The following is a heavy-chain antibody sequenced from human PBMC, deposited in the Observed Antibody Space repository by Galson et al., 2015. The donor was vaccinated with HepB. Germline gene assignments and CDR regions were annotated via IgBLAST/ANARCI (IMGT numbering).Heavy chain of an antibody. CDR2: ISGSGGST. V-gene: IGHV3-23*01. CDR3: AKVGGTGYCSGGSCYSFWGEDYGMDV. D-gene: IGHD2-15*01. CDR1: GFTFSSYA. Sequence: SLRLSCAASGFTFSSYAMSWVRQAPGKGLEWVSAISGSGGSTYYADSVKGRFTISRDNSKNTLYLQMNSLRAEDTAVYYCAKVGGTGYCSGGSCYSFWGEDYGMDVWGQGTTVTVSS. J-gene: IGHJ6*02.